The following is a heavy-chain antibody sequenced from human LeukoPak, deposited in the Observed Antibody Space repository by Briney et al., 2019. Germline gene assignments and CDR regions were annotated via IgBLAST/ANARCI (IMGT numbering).Heavy chain of an antibody. J-gene: IGHJ4*02. D-gene: IGHD4-11*01. CDR1: GFTVSSNY. Sequence: GGSLRLSCAASGFTVSSNYMSGVRQAPGKGLEWVSVIYSGGSTYYADSVKGRFTSYRDNSKNTLYLQMNRLRAEDTAVYYCARDVHSNYVQYRGYWGQGTLVTVSS. CDR3: ARDVHSNYVQYRGY. CDR2: IYSGGST. V-gene: IGHV3-66*02.